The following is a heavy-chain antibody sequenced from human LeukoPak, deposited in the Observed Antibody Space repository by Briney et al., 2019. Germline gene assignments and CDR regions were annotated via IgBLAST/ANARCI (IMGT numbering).Heavy chain of an antibody. J-gene: IGHJ4*02. CDR1: GFTFSTYA. CDR3: AKDFPAWDGDYFDY. CDR2: ISDSGANT. Sequence: GGSLRLSCAASGFTFSTYAMSWVRQAPGKGLEWVSTISDSGANTYYADSVRGRFTISRDNSKNTLYLQMNSLRAEDTAVYYCAKDFPAWDGDYFDYWGQGTLVTVSS. V-gene: IGHV3-23*01. D-gene: IGHD4-17*01.